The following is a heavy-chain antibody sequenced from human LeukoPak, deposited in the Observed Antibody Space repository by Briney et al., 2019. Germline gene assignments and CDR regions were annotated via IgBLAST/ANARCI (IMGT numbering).Heavy chain of an antibody. D-gene: IGHD3-10*01. CDR3: ARGGTVVRGADDPFDV. Sequence: GASVKVSCKASGYTFTDYYIHWVRQAPGLGLEWMAWIDPDGGGTKYAQKFQGRVTMTRDTSTSTAYMELSRLRSDDTAFYYRARGGTVVRGADDPFDVWGQGTIITISS. CDR2: IDPDGGGT. J-gene: IGHJ3*01. CDR1: GYTFTDYY. V-gene: IGHV1-2*02.